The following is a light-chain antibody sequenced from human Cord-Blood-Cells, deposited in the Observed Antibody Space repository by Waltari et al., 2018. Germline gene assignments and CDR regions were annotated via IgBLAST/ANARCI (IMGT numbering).Light chain of an antibody. V-gene: IGLV2-11*01. Sequence: QPALTQPRSVSGSPGQPVTISCTGTSTDVGGYNYVSWYQQHPGKAPKLMIYDVSKRPSGVPDRFSGSKSGNTASLTISGLQAEDEADYYCCSYAGSVVFGGGTKLTVL. J-gene: IGLJ2*01. CDR1: STDVGGYNY. CDR2: DVS. CDR3: CSYAGSVV.